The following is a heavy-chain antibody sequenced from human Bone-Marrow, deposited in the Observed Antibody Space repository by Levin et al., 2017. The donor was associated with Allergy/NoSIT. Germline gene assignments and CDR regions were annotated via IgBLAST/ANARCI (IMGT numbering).Heavy chain of an antibody. Sequence: ASVKVSCKTSGYTFSSNYYMHWVRQAPGQGLEWMGIINPNSGDTRYAQKFQGRVTMTRDTFTSTFYMELNSLTSEDTAIYFCARAPTGGFDYWGQGTLVTVSS. CDR2: INPNSGDT. CDR1: GYTFSSNYY. CDR3: ARAPTGGFDY. V-gene: IGHV1-46*01. D-gene: IGHD7-27*01. J-gene: IGHJ4*02.